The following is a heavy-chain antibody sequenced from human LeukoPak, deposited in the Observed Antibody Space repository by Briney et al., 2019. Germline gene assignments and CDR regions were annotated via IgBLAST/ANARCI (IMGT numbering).Heavy chain of an antibody. CDR1: RGTFSSYA. V-gene: IGHV1-69*04. CDR2: ITPILGIA. CDR3: ARGRLGELSYLDY. D-gene: IGHD3-16*02. Sequence: ASVKVSCKASRGTFSSYAISCVRQAPGQGLEWMGRITPILGIANYAQKFQGRVTITADKSTSTAYMELSSLRSEDTAVYYCARGRLGELSYLDYWGQGTLVTVSS. J-gene: IGHJ4*02.